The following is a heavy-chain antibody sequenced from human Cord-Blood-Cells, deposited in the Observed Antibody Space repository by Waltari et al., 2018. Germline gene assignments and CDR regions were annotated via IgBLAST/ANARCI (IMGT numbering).Heavy chain of an antibody. D-gene: IGHD7-27*01. J-gene: IGHJ4*02. CDR1: GGSISSYY. Sequence: QVQLQASGPGLVKPSETLSLTFTVSGGSISSYYWSWIRQPPGKGLEWIGYIYYSGSTNYNPSLKSRVTIAVDTSKNQFSLKLSSVTAADTAVYYCARQSSGSGDFDYWGQGTLVTVSS. V-gene: IGHV4-59*08. CDR2: IYYSGST. CDR3: ARQSSGSGDFDY.